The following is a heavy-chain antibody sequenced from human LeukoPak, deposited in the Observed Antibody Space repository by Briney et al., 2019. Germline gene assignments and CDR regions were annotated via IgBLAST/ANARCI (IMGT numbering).Heavy chain of an antibody. CDR1: GGTFSSYA. CDR3: AAYYYDSSGYYSSFFDY. CDR2: IIPIFGTA. D-gene: IGHD3-22*01. Sequence: SVKVSCKASGGTFSSYAISWVRQAPGQGLEWMGGIIPIFGTANYAQKFQGRVTITADKSTSTAYMELSSLRSEDTAVYYCAAYYYDSSGYYSSFFDYWGQGTLVTVSS. J-gene: IGHJ4*02. V-gene: IGHV1-69*06.